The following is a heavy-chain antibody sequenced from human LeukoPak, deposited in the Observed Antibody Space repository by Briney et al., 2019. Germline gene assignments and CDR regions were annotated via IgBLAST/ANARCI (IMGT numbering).Heavy chain of an antibody. CDR1: GYTFTSYA. CDR3: ARVDWYCSGGSCYSSIRPYGAFDI. CDR2: INPNSGGT. V-gene: IGHV1-2*02. D-gene: IGHD2-15*01. J-gene: IGHJ3*02. Sequence: ASVKVSCKASGYTFTSYAMNWVRQAPGQGLEWMGWINPNSGGTNYAQKFQGRVTMTRDTSISTAYMELSRLRSDDTAVYYCARVDWYCSGGSCYSSIRPYGAFDIWGQGTMVTVSS.